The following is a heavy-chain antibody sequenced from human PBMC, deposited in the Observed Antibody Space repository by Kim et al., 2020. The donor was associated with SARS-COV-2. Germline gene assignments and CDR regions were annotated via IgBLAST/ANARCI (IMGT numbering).Heavy chain of an antibody. Sequence: GGSLRLSCAASGFTFSNYAMTWVRQAPGKGLEWVAIISDSGGGTYHADSVRGRVTISRDNSRNTLYLQMNSLRVEDTGVYYCVKDFPDWGQGTLVTVSS. CDR3: VKDFPD. J-gene: IGHJ4*02. CDR1: GFTFSNYA. V-gene: IGHV3-23*01. CDR2: ISDSGGGT.